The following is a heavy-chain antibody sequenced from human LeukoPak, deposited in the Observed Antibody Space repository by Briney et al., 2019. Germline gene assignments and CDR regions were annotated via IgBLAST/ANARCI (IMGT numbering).Heavy chain of an antibody. V-gene: IGHV3-23*01. J-gene: IGHJ4*02. CDR1: KFTFSSYA. CDR2: ISGSGSNT. D-gene: IGHD3-22*01. Sequence: GGSLRLSCAASKFTFSSYAMNWVRQAPGKGLEWVSAISGSGSNTYYADSVKGRFTISRDNSKNTLYLQMNSLTAEDTAVYYCAKGGCGYYDYWGQGTLVTVSS. CDR3: AKGGCGYYDY.